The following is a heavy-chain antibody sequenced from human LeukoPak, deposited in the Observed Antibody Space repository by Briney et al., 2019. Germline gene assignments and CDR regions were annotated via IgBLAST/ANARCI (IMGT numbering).Heavy chain of an antibody. CDR2: INPSGGNT. Sequence: GASVKVSCKTSGYTFTNYYMHWVRQAPGQGLEWMGIINPSGGNTSYAQKFQGRVTMTRDTSTSTVYMELSSLRSEDTAVYYCAREGGSGTYAPYYYMDVWGKGTTVTVSS. CDR3: AREGGSGTYAPYYYMDV. D-gene: IGHD3-10*01. J-gene: IGHJ6*03. CDR1: GYTFTNYY. V-gene: IGHV1-46*01.